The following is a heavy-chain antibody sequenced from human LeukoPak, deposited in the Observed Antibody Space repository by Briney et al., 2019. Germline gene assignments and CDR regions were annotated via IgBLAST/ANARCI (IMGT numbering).Heavy chain of an antibody. CDR3: ARQSGYGGYFDY. Sequence: QPGRSLRLSCAASGFTFSSYGMHWVRQAPGKGLEGVAGIWYDGSKKYYADSVKGRFTISRDNSKDPLYLQMNSPRAEDTAVYYCARQSGYGGYFDYWGQGTLVTVSS. D-gene: IGHD5-12*01. CDR1: GFTFSSYG. J-gene: IGHJ4*02. CDR2: IWYDGSKK. V-gene: IGHV3-33*01.